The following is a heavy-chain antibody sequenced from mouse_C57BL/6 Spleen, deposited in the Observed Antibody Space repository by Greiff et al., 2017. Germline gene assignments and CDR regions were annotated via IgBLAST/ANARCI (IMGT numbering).Heavy chain of an antibody. J-gene: IGHJ2*01. CDR1: GYAFSSSW. V-gene: IGHV1-82*01. D-gene: IGHD3-3*01. Sequence: VQGVESGPELVKPGASVKISCKASGYAFSSSWMNWVKQRPGKGLEWIGRIYPGDGDTNYNGKFKGKATLTADKSSSTAYMQLSSLTSEDSAVYFCAREEGPYYFDYWGQGTTLTVSS. CDR2: IYPGDGDT. CDR3: AREEGPYYFDY.